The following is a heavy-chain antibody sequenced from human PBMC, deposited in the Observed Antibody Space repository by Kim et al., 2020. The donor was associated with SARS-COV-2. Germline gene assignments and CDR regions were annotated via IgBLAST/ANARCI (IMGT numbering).Heavy chain of an antibody. Sequence: GGSLRLSCAASGFTFSSYAMHWVRQAPGKGLEWVAVIWYDGSNKYYADSVKGRFTISRDNSKNTLYLQMNSLRAEDTAVYYCAKDRFTMVRGVIIAGFGMDVWGQGTTVTVSS. CDR3: AKDRFTMVRGVIIAGFGMDV. V-gene: IGHV3-33*06. J-gene: IGHJ6*02. CDR2: IWYDGSNK. CDR1: GFTFSSYA. D-gene: IGHD3-10*01.